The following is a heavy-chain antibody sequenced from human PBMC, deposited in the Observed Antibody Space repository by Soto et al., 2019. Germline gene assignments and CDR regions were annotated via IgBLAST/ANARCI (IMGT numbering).Heavy chain of an antibody. CDR3: ARKTTVTTSFDY. CDR2: IYYSGST. V-gene: IGHV4-31*03. Sequence: QVQLQQSGPGLVKPSQTLSLTCTVSGGSISSGGYYWSWIRQHPGKGLEWIGYIYYSGSTYYNPYLKSRVTISVDTSKNQFSLKLSSVTAADTPVYCCARKTTVTTSFDYWGQGTLVTVSS. CDR1: GGSISSGGYY. J-gene: IGHJ4*02. D-gene: IGHD4-17*01.